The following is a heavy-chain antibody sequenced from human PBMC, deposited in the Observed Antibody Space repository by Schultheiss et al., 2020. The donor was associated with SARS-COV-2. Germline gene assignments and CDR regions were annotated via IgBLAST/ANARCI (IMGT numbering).Heavy chain of an antibody. V-gene: IGHV1-8*02. D-gene: IGHD2-2*01. CDR3: ARDGSSVVVPAAIRYYYYYMDV. Sequence: GESLKISCKASGGTFSSYAISWVRQAPGQGLEWMGWMNPNSGNTGYAQKFQGRVTMTRDTSTSTVYMELSSLRSEDTAVYYCARDGSSVVVPAAIRYYYYYMDVWGKGTTVTVSS. CDR2: MNPNSGNT. CDR1: GGTFSSYA. J-gene: IGHJ6*03.